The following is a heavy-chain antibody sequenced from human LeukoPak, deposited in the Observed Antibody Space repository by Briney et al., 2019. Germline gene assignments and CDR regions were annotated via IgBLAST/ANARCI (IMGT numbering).Heavy chain of an antibody. J-gene: IGHJ4*02. CDR1: GGSISSGGYY. Sequence: PSETLSLTCTVSGGSISSGGYYWSWIRQPPGKGLEWIGYIYHSGSTYYNPSLKSRVTISVDRSKNQFSLKLTSVTAADTAVYYCARGYSSGTDWGQGTLVTVSS. CDR3: ARGYSSGTD. CDR2: IYHSGST. D-gene: IGHD5-18*01. V-gene: IGHV4-30-2*01.